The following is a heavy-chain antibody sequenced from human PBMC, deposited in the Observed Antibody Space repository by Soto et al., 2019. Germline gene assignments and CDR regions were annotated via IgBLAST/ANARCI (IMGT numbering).Heavy chain of an antibody. Sequence: QVQLVESGGGVVQPGRSLRLSCVASGFTFSDYAMHWVRQAPGKGLEWVAAISFDGNNIYYADSVKGRFTISRDNSKNTLYMQMSSLRAEDTAVYYCARTRMLAYYYGMDVWGLGTTVTVSS. D-gene: IGHD2-15*01. CDR1: GFTFSDYA. V-gene: IGHV3-30-3*01. J-gene: IGHJ6*02. CDR3: ARTRMLAYYYGMDV. CDR2: ISFDGNNI.